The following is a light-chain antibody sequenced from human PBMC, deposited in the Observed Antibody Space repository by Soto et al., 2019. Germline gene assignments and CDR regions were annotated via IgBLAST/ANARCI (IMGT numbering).Light chain of an antibody. CDR2: DAS. V-gene: IGKV3-11*01. J-gene: IGKJ1*01. CDR1: QGVSSY. CDR3: QQRINWPRT. Sequence: EIVLTQSPATLSLSPGERATLSCRASQGVSSYLAWYQQKPGQAPRLLIYDASNRATGIPARFSGSGSGTDFTLTISSLEPEDFAVYYCQQRINWPRTFGQGTKVEIK.